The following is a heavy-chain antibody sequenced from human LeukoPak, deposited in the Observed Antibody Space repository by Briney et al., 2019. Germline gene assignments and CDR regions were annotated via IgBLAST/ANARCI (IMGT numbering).Heavy chain of an antibody. CDR1: GGSISSYY. CDR3: ARASDGYDSSGYYYPAHYYYYYYYMDV. V-gene: IGHV4-59*01. CDR2: IYYSGST. Sequence: SETLSLTCTVSGGSISSYYWSWIRQPPGKGLEWIGYIYYSGSTNYNPSLKSRVTISVDTSKNQFSLKLSSVAAADTAVYYCARASDGYDSSGYYYPAHYYYYYYYMDVWGKGTTVTVSS. J-gene: IGHJ6*03. D-gene: IGHD3-22*01.